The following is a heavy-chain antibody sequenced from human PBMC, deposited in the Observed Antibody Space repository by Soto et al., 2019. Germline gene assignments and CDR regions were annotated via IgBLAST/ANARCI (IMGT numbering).Heavy chain of an antibody. CDR1: GGSFSGYY. V-gene: IGHV4-34*01. CDR2: INHSGST. D-gene: IGHD2-15*01. CDR3: ARGLYCSGGSCHGAEYFQH. J-gene: IGHJ1*01. Sequence: SETLSLTCAVYGGSFSGYYWSWIRQPPGKGLEWIGEINHSGSTNYNPSLKSRVTISVDTSKNQFSLKLSSVTAADTAVYYCARGLYCSGGSCHGAEYFQHWGQGTLVTVSS.